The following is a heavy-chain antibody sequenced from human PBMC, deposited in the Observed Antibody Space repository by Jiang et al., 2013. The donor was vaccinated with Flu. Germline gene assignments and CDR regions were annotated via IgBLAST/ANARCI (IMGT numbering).Heavy chain of an antibody. CDR3: ARHFGSTDDILTGNLNWFDP. J-gene: IGHJ5*02. CDR2: IYYSGST. D-gene: IGHD3-9*01. CDR1: GGSISSSSYY. Sequence: GLVKPSETLSLTCTVSGGSISSSSYYWGWIRQPPGKGLEWIGSIYYSGSTYYNPSLKSRVTISVDTSKNQFSLKPSSVTAADTAVYYCARHFGSTDDILTGNLNWFDPWGQGTLVTVSS. V-gene: IGHV4-39*07.